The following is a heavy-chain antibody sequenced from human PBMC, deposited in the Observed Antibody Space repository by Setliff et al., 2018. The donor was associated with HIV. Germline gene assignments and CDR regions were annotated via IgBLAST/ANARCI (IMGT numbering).Heavy chain of an antibody. CDR3: ARGVDGSYRKFFDN. V-gene: IGHV1-69*13. D-gene: IGHD1-26*01. CDR2: IMPIFGTA. CDR1: GYTFNNYG. J-gene: IGHJ4*02. Sequence: SVKVSCKASGYTFNNYGVSWVRQAPGQGLEWMGGIMPIFGTANYAQKFQGRVTIIADASTNTVNMELSSLRSEDTAVYYCARGVDGSYRKFFDNWGQGTLVTVSS.